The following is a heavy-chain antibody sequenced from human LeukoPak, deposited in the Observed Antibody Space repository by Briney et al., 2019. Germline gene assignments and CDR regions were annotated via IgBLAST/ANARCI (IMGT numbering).Heavy chain of an antibody. CDR1: GGAFSSYA. J-gene: IGHJ6*03. CDR2: IIPILGTA. V-gene: IGHV1-69*13. Sequence: ASVKVSCKASGGAFSSYAISWVRQAPGQGLEWMGGIIPILGTANYAQKFQGRVTITADESTSTAYMELSSLRSEDTAVYYCARDHYYYYMDVWGKGTTVTVSS. CDR3: ARDHYYYYMDV.